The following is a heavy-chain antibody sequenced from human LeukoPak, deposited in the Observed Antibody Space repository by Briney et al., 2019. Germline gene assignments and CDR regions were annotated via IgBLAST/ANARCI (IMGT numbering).Heavy chain of an antibody. CDR3: AGGSYAYYFDY. Sequence: GASVKVSCKASGYTFTSYGISWVRQAPGQGLEWMGWISAYNGNTNYAQKLQGRVTMTTDKSTSTAYMELSSLRSEDTAVYYCAGGSYAYYFDYWGQGTLVTVSS. CDR2: ISAYNGNT. D-gene: IGHD1-26*01. CDR1: GYTFTSYG. J-gene: IGHJ4*02. V-gene: IGHV1-18*01.